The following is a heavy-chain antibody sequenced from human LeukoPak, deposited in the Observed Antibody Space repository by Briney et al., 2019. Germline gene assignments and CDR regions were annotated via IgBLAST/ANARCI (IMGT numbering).Heavy chain of an antibody. Sequence: SETLSLTCTVSGGSISSYYWNWIRQPPGKGLEYIGYIFYSGRTNYNPSLKSRVTLSVDTSKNQFSLKLSSVTAADTAVYYCASSEWELRGMAIDYWGQGTLVTVSS. CDR1: GGSISSYY. D-gene: IGHD1-26*01. CDR3: ASSEWELRGMAIDY. V-gene: IGHV4-59*08. CDR2: IFYSGRT. J-gene: IGHJ4*02.